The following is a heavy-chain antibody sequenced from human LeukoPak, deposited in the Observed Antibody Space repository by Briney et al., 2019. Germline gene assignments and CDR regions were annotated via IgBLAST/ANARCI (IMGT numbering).Heavy chain of an antibody. V-gene: IGHV3-30*01. Sequence: PGGSLRLSCAASGFTFSSYAMHWVRQAPGKGLEWVTVISYDGSNKYYADSVKGRFTISRDNSKNTLYLQMNCLRAEDTAVYYCAGASPITFGGVIAPRNWFDPWGQGTLVTVSS. CDR2: ISYDGSNK. D-gene: IGHD3-16*02. CDR1: GFTFSSYA. CDR3: AGASPITFGGVIAPRNWFDP. J-gene: IGHJ5*02.